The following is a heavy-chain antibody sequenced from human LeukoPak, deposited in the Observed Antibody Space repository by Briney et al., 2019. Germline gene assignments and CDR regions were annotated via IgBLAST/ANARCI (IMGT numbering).Heavy chain of an antibody. CDR3: ARVLDTANSYYFDY. CDR1: GDSFSSNKAA. J-gene: IGHJ4*02. D-gene: IGHD5-18*01. V-gene: IGHV6-1*01. Sequence: SQTLSLTCAISGDSFSSNKAAWNWIRQSPSRGLEWLGRTYYRSKWYNDYAVSVKSRITINPHTSKNQVSLQLNSVTPEDTAVYYCARVLDTANSYYFDYWGQGTLVTVSS. CDR2: TYYRSKWYN.